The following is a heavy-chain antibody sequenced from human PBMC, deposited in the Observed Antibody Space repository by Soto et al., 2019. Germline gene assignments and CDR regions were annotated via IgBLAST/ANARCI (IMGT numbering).Heavy chain of an antibody. J-gene: IGHJ4*02. Sequence: SETLSLTCTVSGGSVSSGSYYWSWIQQPPGKGLEWIGYIYYSGSTNYNPSLKSRVTISVDTSKNQLSLKLSSVTAADTAVYYCARAHDYVWGSYRDYWGQGTLVTVSS. D-gene: IGHD3-16*02. CDR1: GGSVSSGSYY. CDR3: ARAHDYVWGSYRDY. V-gene: IGHV4-61*01. CDR2: IYYSGST.